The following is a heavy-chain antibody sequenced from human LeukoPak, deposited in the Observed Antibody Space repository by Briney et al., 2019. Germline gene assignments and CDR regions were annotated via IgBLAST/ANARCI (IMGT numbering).Heavy chain of an antibody. CDR2: ISGTATPI. J-gene: IGHJ4*02. CDR1: GFTFNNYE. Sequence: VGSLRLSCRASGFTFNNYEMNWVRQAPGKGLEWVSYISGTATPIFYAATVRGRFTISRDNAKNSMYLQMNSLRDEDTAVYYCAREENDLFDYWGQGTLVTVPS. D-gene: IGHD1-1*01. CDR3: AREENDLFDY. V-gene: IGHV3-48*03.